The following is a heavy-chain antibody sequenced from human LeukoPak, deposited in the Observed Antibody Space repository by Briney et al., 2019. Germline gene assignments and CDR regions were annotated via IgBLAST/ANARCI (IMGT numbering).Heavy chain of an antibody. D-gene: IGHD2-2*03. J-gene: IGHJ3*02. CDR3: ARADGYCSSTSCDDAFDI. Sequence: ASVKVSCKASGYTFTSYYMHWVRQAPGQGLEWMGIINPSGGSTSYAQKFQGRVTMTRDTSTSTVYMELSSLRSEDTAVYYCARADGYCSSTSCDDAFDIWGQGTMVTVSS. V-gene: IGHV1-46*01. CDR2: INPSGGST. CDR1: GYTFTSYY.